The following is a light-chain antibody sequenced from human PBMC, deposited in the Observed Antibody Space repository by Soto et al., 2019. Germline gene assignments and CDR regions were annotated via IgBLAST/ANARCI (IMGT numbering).Light chain of an antibody. CDR3: LLSYSDEKV. CDR1: TGAVTSGHY. J-gene: IGLJ1*01. V-gene: IGLV7-46*01. Sequence: QAVVTQEPSLTVSPGGTVTLTCGSSTGAVTSGHYPYWFQQKPGQAPRTLIYDTSNKYSWTPARFSGSLLGGKAALTLSGAQPEDEADYYCLLSYSDEKVFGTGPKVTVL. CDR2: DTS.